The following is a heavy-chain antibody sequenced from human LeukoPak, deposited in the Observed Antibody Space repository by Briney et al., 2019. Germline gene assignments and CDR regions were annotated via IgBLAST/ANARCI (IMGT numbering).Heavy chain of an antibody. V-gene: IGHV3-74*01. CDR1: GFTFSSFS. J-gene: IGHJ4*02. D-gene: IGHD2/OR15-2a*01. CDR3: VSFYEAY. CDR2: INSDGSWT. Sequence: GGSLRLSCAASGFTFSSFSMIWVRQAPGKGLVWVSHINSDGSWTSYADSVKGRFTISKDNAKNTVYLQMNNLRAEDTAVYYCVSFYEAYWGRGTLVTVSS.